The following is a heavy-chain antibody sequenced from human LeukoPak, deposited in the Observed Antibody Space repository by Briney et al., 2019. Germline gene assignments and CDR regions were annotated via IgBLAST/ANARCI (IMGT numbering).Heavy chain of an antibody. V-gene: IGHV5-51*01. CDR1: GYTFTNYW. J-gene: IGHJ3*02. CDR3: AGRRGRYSGDAFDI. CDR2: IYPGDSDT. D-gene: IGHD1-26*01. Sequence: GESLKISCKGSGYTFTNYWIGWVRQMPGKGLEWMGFIYPGDSDTRYSPSFQGQVTISADKSMSTAYLQWSSLKASDTAMYYCAGRRGRYSGDAFDIWGQGTMVTVSS.